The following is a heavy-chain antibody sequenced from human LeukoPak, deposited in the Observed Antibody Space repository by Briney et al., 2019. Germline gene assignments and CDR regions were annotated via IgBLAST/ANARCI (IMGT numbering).Heavy chain of an antibody. J-gene: IGHJ4*02. CDR3: ARVLDVLVPAAILDY. CDR1: GFTFSSYA. Sequence: GGSLRLSCAASGFTFSSYAMSWVRQAPGKGLEWVSAISGSGGSTYYADSVKGRFTISRDNSKNTLYLLMNSLRAEDTAVYYSARVLDVLVPAAILDYWGQGTLVTVSS. CDR2: ISGSGGST. D-gene: IGHD2-2*02. V-gene: IGHV3-23*01.